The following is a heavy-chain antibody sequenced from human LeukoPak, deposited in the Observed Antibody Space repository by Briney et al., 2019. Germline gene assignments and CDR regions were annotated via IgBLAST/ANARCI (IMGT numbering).Heavy chain of an antibody. Sequence: GGSLRLSCAATGFTLSSYSMNWVRQAPGKGLEWVSSISSSSSYIYYADSVKGRFTISRDNAKNSLYLQMNSLRAEDTAVYYCARTRLAAAGFDYWGQGTLVTVSS. CDR3: ARTRLAAAGFDY. J-gene: IGHJ4*02. CDR1: GFTLSSYS. V-gene: IGHV3-21*01. CDR2: ISSSSSYI. D-gene: IGHD6-13*01.